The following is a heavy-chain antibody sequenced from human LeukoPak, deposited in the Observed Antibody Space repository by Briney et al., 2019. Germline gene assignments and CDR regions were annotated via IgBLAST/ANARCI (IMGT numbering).Heavy chain of an antibody. V-gene: IGHV1-8*01. CDR2: MNPNSGNT. D-gene: IGHD3-10*01. J-gene: IGHJ6*02. CDR1: GYTFTSYD. Sequence: ASVKVSCKASGYTFTSYDINWVRQATGQGLEWMGWMNPNSGNTGYAQKFQGRVTMTRNTSISTAYMELSSLRSEDTAVYYCARGRPFPLWFGETHYGMDVWGQGTTVTVSS. CDR3: ARGRPFPLWFGETHYGMDV.